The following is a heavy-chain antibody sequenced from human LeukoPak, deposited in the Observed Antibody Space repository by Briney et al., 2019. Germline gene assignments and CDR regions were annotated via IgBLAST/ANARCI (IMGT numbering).Heavy chain of an antibody. J-gene: IGHJ4*02. CDR3: AREETNYYDSSCYFYYFEY. D-gene: IGHD3-22*01. CDR1: GYTFTSYG. V-gene: IGHV1-18*01. CDR2: ISAYNGNT. Sequence: ASVKVSCKASGYTFTSYGISWVRQAPGQGLEWMGWISAYNGNTNYAQKLQGRVTMTTDTSTSTAYMELRSLRSDDTAVYYCAREETNYYDSSCYFYYFEYWGQGTLVTVSS.